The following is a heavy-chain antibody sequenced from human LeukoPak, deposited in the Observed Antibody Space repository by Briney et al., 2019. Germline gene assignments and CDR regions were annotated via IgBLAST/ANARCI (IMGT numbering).Heavy chain of an antibody. J-gene: IGHJ3*02. CDR2: INAYNGNT. D-gene: IGHD3-22*01. Sequence: ASVKVSCKASGYTFTSYGISWVRQAPGQGLEWMGWINAYNGNTNYAQKVQGRVTMTTDTSTSTAYMELRSLRSDDTAVYYCARDFVRFYYDSSGYYYGADAFDIWGQGSMVTVSS. CDR3: ARDFVRFYYDSSGYYYGADAFDI. CDR1: GYTFTSYG. V-gene: IGHV1-18*01.